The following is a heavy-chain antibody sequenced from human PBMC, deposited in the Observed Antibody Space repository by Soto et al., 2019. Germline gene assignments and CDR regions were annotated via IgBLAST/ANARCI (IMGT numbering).Heavy chain of an antibody. CDR2: IYYSGST. D-gene: IGHD2-8*01. CDR1: GGSISSGDYY. Sequence: SETLSLTCTVSGGSISSGDYYWSWIRQPPGKGLEWIAYIYYSGSTYYNPSLKSRVTISVDTSKNQFSLKLSSVTAADTAVYYCARGYCTNGVCNPPDPWGQGTLVTVSS. V-gene: IGHV4-30-4*01. J-gene: IGHJ5*02. CDR3: ARGYCTNGVCNPPDP.